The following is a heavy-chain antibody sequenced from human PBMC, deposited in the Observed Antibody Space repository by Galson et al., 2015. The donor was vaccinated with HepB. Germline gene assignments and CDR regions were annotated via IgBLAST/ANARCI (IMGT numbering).Heavy chain of an antibody. CDR1: GYTFTGYY. CDR3: ARTPPAKIDYYYYGMDV. D-gene: IGHD5-12*01. V-gene: IGHV1-2*06. J-gene: IGHJ6*02. Sequence: SVKVSCKASGYTFTGYYMHWVRQAPGQGLEWMGRINPNSGGTNYAQKFQGRVTMTRDTSISTAYMELSRLRSDDTAVYYCARTPPAKIDYYYYGMDVWGQGTTVTVSS. CDR2: INPNSGGT.